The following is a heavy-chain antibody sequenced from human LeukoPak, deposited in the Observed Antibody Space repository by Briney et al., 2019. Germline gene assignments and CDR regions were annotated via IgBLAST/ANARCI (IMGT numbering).Heavy chain of an antibody. V-gene: IGHV3-7*01. Sequence: GGSLKLSCAASGFTFSDVWMSWVRQAPGKGLEWVANTNQDGRGIYYVDSVKGRFSISRDNTNNLLYLQMNSLRAEDTAMYFCARDSYRSLDYWGQGTLVTVSS. D-gene: IGHD4-11*01. CDR3: ARDSYRSLDY. CDR2: TNQDGRGI. CDR1: GFTFSDVW. J-gene: IGHJ4*02.